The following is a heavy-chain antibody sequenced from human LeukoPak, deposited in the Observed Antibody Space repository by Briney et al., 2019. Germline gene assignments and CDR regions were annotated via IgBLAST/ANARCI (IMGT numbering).Heavy chain of an antibody. D-gene: IGHD3-10*01. J-gene: IGHJ6*03. CDR2: INPNSGGT. Sequence: GASVKVSCKASGYTFTGYYMHWVRQAPGQGLEWMGRINPNSGGTNYAQKFQGRVTMTRDTSISTAYVELSRLRSDDTAVYYCARDLWYYGSGSTPDYYYYYMDVWGKGTTVTVSS. CDR1: GYTFTGYY. CDR3: ARDLWYYGSGSTPDYYYYYMDV. V-gene: IGHV1-2*06.